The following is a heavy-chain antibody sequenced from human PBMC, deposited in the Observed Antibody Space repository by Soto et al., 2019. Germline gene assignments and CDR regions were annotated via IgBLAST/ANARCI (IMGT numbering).Heavy chain of an antibody. Sequence: ASVKVSCKASGYTFASYAMHWVRQAPGQRLEWMGWINAGNGNTKYSQKFQGRVTITRDTSASTAYMELSSLRSEDTAVYYCAREEVHNWNDGIGAFDIWAKGQWSPSPQ. J-gene: IGHJ3*02. D-gene: IGHD1-1*01. V-gene: IGHV1-3*01. CDR3: AREEVHNWNDGIGAFDI. CDR2: INAGNGNT. CDR1: GYTFASYA.